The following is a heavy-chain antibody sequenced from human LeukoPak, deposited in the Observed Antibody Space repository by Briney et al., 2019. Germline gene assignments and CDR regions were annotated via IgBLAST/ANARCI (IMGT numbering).Heavy chain of an antibody. CDR2: ISYDGSNK. D-gene: IGHD2-15*01. CDR3: ARDPENKLPQEDYYYYMDV. CDR1: GFTFSSYA. J-gene: IGHJ6*03. Sequence: GGSLRLSCAASGFTFSSYAMHWVRQAPGKGLEWVAVISYDGSNKYYADSVKGRFTISRDNSKNTLYLQMNSLRAEDTAVYYCARDPENKLPQEDYYYYMDVWGKGTTVTVSS. V-gene: IGHV3-30-3*01.